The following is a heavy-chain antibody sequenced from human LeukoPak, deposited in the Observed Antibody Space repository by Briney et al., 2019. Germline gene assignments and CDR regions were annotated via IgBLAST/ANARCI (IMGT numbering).Heavy chain of an antibody. CDR2: ISGSGGST. D-gene: IGHD2-15*01. J-gene: IGHJ4*02. V-gene: IGHV3-23*01. Sequence: PGGSLRLSCAASGFTFSSYAMSWVRQAPGKGLEWVSAISGSGGSTYYADSVKGRFTISRDNSKNTLYLQMNSLRAEDTAVYYCAKDEGHCSGGSCYRQDYWGQGTLVTVSS. CDR1: GFTFSSYA. CDR3: AKDEGHCSGGSCYRQDY.